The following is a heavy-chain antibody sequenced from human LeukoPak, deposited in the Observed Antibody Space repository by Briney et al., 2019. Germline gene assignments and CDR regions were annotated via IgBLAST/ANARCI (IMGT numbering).Heavy chain of an antibody. CDR1: GGSISSYY. Sequence: SETPSLTCSVSGGSISSYYWSWIRQPPGKGLEWIGYMYYSGSISYNPSLKSRVTISIDTSKKQFSLKLSSVTAADTAVYYCARDRATVGATAGIFDYWGQGTLVTVSS. V-gene: IGHV4-59*01. J-gene: IGHJ4*02. CDR3: ARDRATVGATAGIFDY. CDR2: MYYSGSI. D-gene: IGHD1-26*01.